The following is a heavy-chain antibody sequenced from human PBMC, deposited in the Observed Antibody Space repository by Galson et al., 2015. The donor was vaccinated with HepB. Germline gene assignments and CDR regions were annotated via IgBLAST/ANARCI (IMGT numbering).Heavy chain of an antibody. D-gene: IGHD1-26*01. Sequence: SLRLSCAASGFTFNTHSMQWVCQAPGKGLEWISYITTRSGTIFYADSVRGRFTISRDDAKNSLYLQMNSLRGEDTAVYYCARVALGFSGSYFDLWGRGTLVTVSS. V-gene: IGHV3-48*01. CDR3: ARVALGFSGSYFDL. J-gene: IGHJ2*01. CDR1: GFTFNTHS. CDR2: ITTRSGTI.